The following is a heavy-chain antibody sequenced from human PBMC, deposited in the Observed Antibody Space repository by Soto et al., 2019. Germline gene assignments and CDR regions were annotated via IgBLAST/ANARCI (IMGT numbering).Heavy chain of an antibody. D-gene: IGHD2-21*02. CDR2: INHSGST. CDR1: GGSFSGYY. J-gene: IGHJ4*02. Sequence: QVQLQQWGAGLLKPSETLSLTCAVYGGSFSGYYWSWIRQPPGKGLGWMGEINHSGSTNYNPSLRSRVTTSVDTSKNEFSLKLSSVPAADTAVYYCAREYGGNSGTFDYWGQGTLVTVSS. CDR3: AREYGGNSGTFDY. V-gene: IGHV4-34*01.